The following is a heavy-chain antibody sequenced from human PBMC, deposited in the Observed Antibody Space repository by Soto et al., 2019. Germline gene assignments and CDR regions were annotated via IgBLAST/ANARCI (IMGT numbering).Heavy chain of an antibody. J-gene: IGHJ5*02. V-gene: IGHV1-18*01. D-gene: IGHD2-2*02. CDR1: GYTFTSYG. CDR3: ARGYCSSTSCYTIEEFDP. Sequence: ASVKVSCKASGYTFTSYGISWVRQAPGQGLEWMGWISAYNGNTNYAQKLQGRVTMTTDTSTSTAYMELRSLRSDDTAVYYCARGYCSSTSCYTIEEFDPWGQGTLVTVSS. CDR2: ISAYNGNT.